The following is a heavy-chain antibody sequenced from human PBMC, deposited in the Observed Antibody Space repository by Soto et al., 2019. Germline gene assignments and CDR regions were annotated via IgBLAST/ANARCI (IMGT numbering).Heavy chain of an antibody. J-gene: IGHJ1*01. CDR3: ARDRRGGGSGSYLPD. V-gene: IGHV1-18*01. CDR1: GYPFTSYG. CDR2: ISTYNGNT. D-gene: IGHD1-26*01. Sequence: GASVKVSCKASGYPFTSYGISWVRQAPGQGLEWMGWISTYNGNTNYTQKLQGRVTMTTDTSTSTAYLELRSLISDDTAIYYCARDRRGGGSGSYLPDWG.